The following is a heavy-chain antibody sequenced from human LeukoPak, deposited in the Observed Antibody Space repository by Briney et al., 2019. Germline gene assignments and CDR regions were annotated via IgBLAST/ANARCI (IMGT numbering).Heavy chain of an antibody. V-gene: IGHV4-4*07. CDR1: GGSISSYY. J-gene: IGHJ3*02. Sequence: SETLSLTCTVSGGSISSYYWSWIRQPAGKGLEWIGRIDTSGNTNYKPSLKSRVTISVDTSKNQFSLKLSSVTAADTAVYYCAGDQWEQDAFDIWGQGTMVTVSS. CDR3: AGDQWEQDAFDI. D-gene: IGHD1-26*01. CDR2: IDTSGNT.